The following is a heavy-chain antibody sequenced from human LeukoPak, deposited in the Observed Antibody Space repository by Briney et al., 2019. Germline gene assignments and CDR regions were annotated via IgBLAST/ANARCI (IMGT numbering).Heavy chain of an antibody. CDR3: ARRYRSSWYLDY. V-gene: IGHV4-59*01. J-gene: IGHJ4*02. Sequence: PSETLSLTCTVSGGSISSFYWSWIRQPPGKGLEWIGYIYYSGSTNYNPSLKSRVIISVDTTKNQFSLKLSSVTAADTAVYYCARRYRSSWYLDYWGQGALVSVSS. D-gene: IGHD6-13*01. CDR2: IYYSGST. CDR1: GGSISSFY.